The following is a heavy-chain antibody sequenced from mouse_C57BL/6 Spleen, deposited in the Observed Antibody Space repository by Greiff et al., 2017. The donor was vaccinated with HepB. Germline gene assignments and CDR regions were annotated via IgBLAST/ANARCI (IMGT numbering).Heavy chain of an antibody. V-gene: IGHV1-4*01. J-gene: IGHJ4*01. CDR2: INPSSGYT. CDR1: GYTFTSYT. Sequence: QVQLQQSGAELARPGASVKMSCKASGYTFTSYTMHWVKQRPGQGLEWIGYINPSSGYTKYNQKFKDKATLTADKSSSTAYMHLSSLTSEDSAVYNGARHYSNYGDAMGYWGQGTSVTVSS. D-gene: IGHD2-5*01. CDR3: ARHYSNYGDAMGY.